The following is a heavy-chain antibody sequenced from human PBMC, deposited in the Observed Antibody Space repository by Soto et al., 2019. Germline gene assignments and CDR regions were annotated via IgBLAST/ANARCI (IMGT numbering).Heavy chain of an antibody. V-gene: IGHV3-74*01. CDR1: GFTFTTYW. CDR2: IKGDGSSL. J-gene: IGHJ6*02. CDR3: ARGLKNYYGVDV. Sequence: GALRLSCAASGFTFTTYWMHWVRQVPGKGLVWVSRIKGDGSSLSYADSVRGRFTISRDNVENTGYLQMGSLRADDTAVYYCARGLKNYYGVDVWGQGTTVTVSS.